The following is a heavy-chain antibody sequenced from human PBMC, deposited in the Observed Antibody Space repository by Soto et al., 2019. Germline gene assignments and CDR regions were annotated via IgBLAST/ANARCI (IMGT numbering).Heavy chain of an antibody. V-gene: IGHV3-53*02. Sequence: EVQLVETGGGLIQPGGSLRLSCAASGFTVSSNYMSWVRQAPGKGLEWVSVIYSGGSTYYADSVKGRFTISRDNSKNTLYLQMNSPRAEDTAVYYCARENDFWSGYSYFDYWGQGTLVTVSS. D-gene: IGHD3-3*01. CDR3: ARENDFWSGYSYFDY. CDR1: GFTVSSNY. J-gene: IGHJ4*02. CDR2: IYSGGST.